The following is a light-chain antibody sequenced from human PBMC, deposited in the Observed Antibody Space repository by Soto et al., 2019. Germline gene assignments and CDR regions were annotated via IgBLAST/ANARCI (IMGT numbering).Light chain of an antibody. J-gene: IGKJ4*01. Sequence: EIVLTQSPATLSLSPGERATLSCRASQSVDNYLVWYQQKPGQAPRLLIYDTSNRATGIPARFSGSGSGTDFTLTISSLEPEDCAVCYCQQRSNWPLTFGGGTKVEIK. CDR3: QQRSNWPLT. V-gene: IGKV3-11*01. CDR2: DTS. CDR1: QSVDNY.